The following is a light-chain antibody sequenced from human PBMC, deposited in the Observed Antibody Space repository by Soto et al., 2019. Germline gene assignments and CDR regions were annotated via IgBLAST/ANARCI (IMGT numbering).Light chain of an antibody. CDR2: DAS. J-gene: IGKJ4*01. CDR3: QHRSNWPA. CDR1: QSISTY. V-gene: IGKV3-11*01. Sequence: EIVLTQSPATLSLSPGESATLSCRASQSISTYLAWYQQKPGQAPRLLIYDASKRITGIPARFSGSGSGTDFTLTISSLEPEDFALYYCQHRSNWPAFGGGTKVEIK.